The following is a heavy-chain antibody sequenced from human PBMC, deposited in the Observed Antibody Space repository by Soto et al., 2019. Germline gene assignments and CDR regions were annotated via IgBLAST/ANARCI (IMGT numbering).Heavy chain of an antibody. J-gene: IGHJ6*02. Sequence: GESLKISCTGSGFTFTNYYIAWVRLMPGRGLEWMGIIYPCDSGKRYNSSFEGQVTISADKSISTANLQWKSLKASDTAIYYCATHRREWHNQYYYYYGMDVWGQGTTVTVSS. V-gene: IGHV5-51*01. CDR2: IYPCDSGK. CDR3: ATHRREWHNQYYYYYGMDV. D-gene: IGHD3-3*01. CDR1: GFTFTNYY.